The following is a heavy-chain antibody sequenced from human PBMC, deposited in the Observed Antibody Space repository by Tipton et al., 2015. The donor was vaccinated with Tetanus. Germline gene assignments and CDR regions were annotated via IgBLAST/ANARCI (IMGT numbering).Heavy chain of an antibody. CDR3: ARDVGYYDSSGYADSFDI. CDR2: IYSGGST. CDR1: GLTVSSNY. V-gene: IGHV3-53*01. D-gene: IGHD3-22*01. Sequence: SLRLSCAASGLTVSSNYMSWVRQAPGKGLEWVSVIYSGGSTNYADSVKGRFTISRDNSKNTLYLQMNNLRADDTAVYYCARDVGYYDSSGYADSFDIWGQGTMVTVSS. J-gene: IGHJ3*02.